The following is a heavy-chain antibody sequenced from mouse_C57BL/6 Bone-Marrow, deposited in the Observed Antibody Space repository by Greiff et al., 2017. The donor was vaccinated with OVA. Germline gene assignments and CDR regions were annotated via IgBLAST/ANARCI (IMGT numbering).Heavy chain of an antibody. CDR3: VRGDGPYYYAMDY. V-gene: IGHV10-1*01. Sequence: EVKLVESGGGLVQPKGSLKLSCAASGFSFNTYAMNWVRQAPGKGLEWVARIRSKSNNYATYYADSVKDRFTISRDDSESMLYLQMNNLKTEDTAMYYCVRGDGPYYYAMDYWGQGTSVTVSS. CDR2: IRSKSNNYAT. J-gene: IGHJ4*01. CDR1: GFSFNTYA. D-gene: IGHD2-3*01.